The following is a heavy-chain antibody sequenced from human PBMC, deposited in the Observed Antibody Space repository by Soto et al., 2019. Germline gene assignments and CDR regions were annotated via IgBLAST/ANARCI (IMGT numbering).Heavy chain of an antibody. CDR1: GGTFTNFA. V-gene: IGHV1-69*01. D-gene: IGHD4-17*01. J-gene: IGHJ5*02. Sequence: QVQLVQSGAEVKKPGSSVKVSCKASGGTFTNFAISWVRQAPGQGLEWMGGIIPVFGKAKYAQRFQGRVKCTADESTSTAYMEVNSLTSDDTAVYYCARGSPTTVTTWFDPWGQGTLVTVSS. CDR3: ARGSPTTVTTWFDP. CDR2: IIPVFGKA.